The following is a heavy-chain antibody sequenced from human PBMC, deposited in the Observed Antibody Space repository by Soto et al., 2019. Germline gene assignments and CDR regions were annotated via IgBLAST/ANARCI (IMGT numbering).Heavy chain of an antibody. D-gene: IGHD3-10*01. Sequence: EVQLVESGGGLVQPGGSLRLSCAASGFTVRSSYMSWVRQAPGKGLAWVSLMYSGGSTYYAASVKGRYTFSRDNSNNTLYLQINSLRGEDMAVSYCARNLLWFGGLRYWGQGTLVTVSS. J-gene: IGHJ4*02. CDR1: GFTVRSSY. CDR3: ARNLLWFGGLRY. V-gene: IGHV3-66*01. CDR2: MYSGGST.